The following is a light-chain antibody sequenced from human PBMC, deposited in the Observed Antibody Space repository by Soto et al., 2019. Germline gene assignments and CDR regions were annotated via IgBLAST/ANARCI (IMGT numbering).Light chain of an antibody. J-gene: IGLJ7*01. Sequence: QSVLTQPASVSGSPGQSITISCTGTPNDVGSYKFVSWYQHLPGKAPKLVIFEVSERPSGISDRFSGSKSGNTASLTISGLQAEDEADYYCCAYAANSNFRFGGGTQLTVL. CDR1: PNDVGSYKF. CDR3: CAYAANSNFR. CDR2: EVS. V-gene: IGLV2-23*02.